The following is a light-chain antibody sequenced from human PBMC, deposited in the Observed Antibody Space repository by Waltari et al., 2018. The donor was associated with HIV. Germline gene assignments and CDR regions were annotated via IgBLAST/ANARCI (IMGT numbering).Light chain of an antibody. V-gene: IGKV4-1*01. CDR1: QSVLYSSNNKNY. CDR3: QQFYTSPLT. CDR2: WAS. J-gene: IGKJ4*01. Sequence: DIVMTQSPDSLAVSLGERATINCKSSQSVLYSSNNKNYLAWYQQKPGQPPKLLIYWASTRESGVPDRFSGSGSGTHFTLTISSLQAEDVAVYYCQQFYTSPLTFGGGTKVEIK.